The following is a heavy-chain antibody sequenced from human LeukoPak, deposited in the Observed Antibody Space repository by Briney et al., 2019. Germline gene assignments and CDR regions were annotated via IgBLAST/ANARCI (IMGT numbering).Heavy chain of an antibody. Sequence: SVKVSCKASGGTFSSCAISWVRQAPGQGLEWMGGIIPIFGTANYAQKFQGRVTITTDESTSTAYMELSSLRSEDTAVYYCASLLWFGDEETDYWGQGTLVTVSS. CDR1: GGTFSSCA. J-gene: IGHJ4*02. CDR3: ASLLWFGDEETDY. D-gene: IGHD3-10*01. V-gene: IGHV1-69*05. CDR2: IIPIFGTA.